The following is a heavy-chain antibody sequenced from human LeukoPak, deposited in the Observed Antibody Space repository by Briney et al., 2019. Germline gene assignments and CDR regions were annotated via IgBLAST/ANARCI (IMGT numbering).Heavy chain of an antibody. V-gene: IGHV7-4-1*02. D-gene: IGHD3-22*01. CDR1: GYTFTSYA. CDR2: INTNTGNP. Sequence: ASVKVSCKASGYTFTSYALHWVRQAPGQGLEWMGWINTNTGNPTYVQGFAGRFVFSLDMSVSTVFLQISSLKAEDTAVYYCARGGWYDSRGHYEGFFFNYWAWEPWSPSPQ. CDR3: ARGGWYDSRGHYEGFFFNY. J-gene: IGHJ4*02.